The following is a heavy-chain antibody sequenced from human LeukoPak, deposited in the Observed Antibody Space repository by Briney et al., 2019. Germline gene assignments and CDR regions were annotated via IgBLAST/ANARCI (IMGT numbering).Heavy chain of an antibody. CDR1: GFTFSSYE. J-gene: IGHJ6*03. CDR3: ARKYSSSSNYYMDV. Sequence: GGSLRLSCAASGFTFSSYEMNWVRQAPGKGLEWVSYISSSGSTIYYADSVKGRFTISRDNAKNSLYLQMNSLRAEDTAVYYCARKYSSSSNYYMDVWGKGTTVTVSS. D-gene: IGHD6-6*01. CDR2: ISSSGSTI. V-gene: IGHV3-48*03.